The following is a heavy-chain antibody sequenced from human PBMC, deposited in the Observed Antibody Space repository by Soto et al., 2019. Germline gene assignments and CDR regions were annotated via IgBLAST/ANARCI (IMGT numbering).Heavy chain of an antibody. CDR2: IDPSDSYT. CDR3: ARDLIAASSLDY. J-gene: IGHJ4*02. CDR1: GYSFTSYW. D-gene: IGHD6-13*01. Sequence: GESLKISCKGSGYSFTSYWISWVRQMPGKGLEWMGSIDPSDSYTNYSPSFQGHVTISADKSISTAYLQWSSLKASDTAMYYCARDLIAASSLDYWGQGTLVTVSS. V-gene: IGHV5-10-1*01.